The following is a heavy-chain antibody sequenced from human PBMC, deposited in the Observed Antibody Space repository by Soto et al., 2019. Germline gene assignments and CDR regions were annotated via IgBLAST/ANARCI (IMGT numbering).Heavy chain of an antibody. V-gene: IGHV4-31*03. CDR2: SYYTGSS. CDR3: ARDNSYSSHDYYYYGIDY. CDR1: GGSISSGGYY. Sequence: PSETLSLTCTVSGGSISSGGYYWGWIRQHPGKGLEWVGYSYYTGSSYDNPSLKSRVTMSVDASKNQLSLRLASVTAADTAVYYCARDNSYSSHDYYYYGIDYWGQGTTVTVSS. J-gene: IGHJ6*02. D-gene: IGHD6-13*01.